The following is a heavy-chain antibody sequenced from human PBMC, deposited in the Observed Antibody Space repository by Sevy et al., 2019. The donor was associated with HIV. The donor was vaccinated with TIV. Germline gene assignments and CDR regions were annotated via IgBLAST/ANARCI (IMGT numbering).Heavy chain of an antibody. CDR2: IYYNGHI. Sequence: SETLALTCTVSGGSITSLYWNWIRQPPGKGLEWIANIYYNGHINYNPSLKSRVTLSLDTSKDQFSLRLSSVTAADTAMYYCAGENAWGRGYSWGQGTLVTVSS. V-gene: IGHV4-59*08. CDR3: AGENAWGRGYS. J-gene: IGHJ4*02. CDR1: GGSITSLY. D-gene: IGHD1-26*01.